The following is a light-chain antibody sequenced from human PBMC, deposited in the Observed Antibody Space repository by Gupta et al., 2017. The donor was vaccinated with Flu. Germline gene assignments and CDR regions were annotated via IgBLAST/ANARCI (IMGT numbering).Light chain of an antibody. V-gene: IGKV3-20*01. CDR3: HECGSYAPGT. CDR1: ETISSTY. CDR2: GSS. Sequence: VVLTQSPGTLSLSPGERATLSCRTSETISSTYVAWYQHKPGQAPRLLIHGSSNRDTGIPDRFSGSGSGTDLTLTISSREQEDFAVYYCHECGSYAPGTFGRGTKVDFK. J-gene: IGKJ4*02.